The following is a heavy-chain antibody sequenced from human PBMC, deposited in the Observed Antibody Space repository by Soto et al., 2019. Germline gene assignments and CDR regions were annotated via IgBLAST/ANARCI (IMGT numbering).Heavy chain of an antibody. CDR2: IWYDGSNK. CDR1: GFTFSSYG. Sequence: PGGSLRLSCAASGFTFSSYGMHWVRQAPGKGLEWVAVIWYDGSNKYYADSVKGRFTISRDNSKNTLYIQMNNLRAEDTAVYYCARDIGDSSGCPDYYWGQGTLVTVSS. J-gene: IGHJ4*02. V-gene: IGHV3-33*01. D-gene: IGHD6-19*01. CDR3: ARDIGDSSGCPDYY.